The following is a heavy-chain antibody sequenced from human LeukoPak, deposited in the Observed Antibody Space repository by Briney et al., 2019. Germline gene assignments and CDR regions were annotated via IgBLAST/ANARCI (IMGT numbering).Heavy chain of an antibody. Sequence: SETLSLTCTVSGYSISSGYYWGWIRQPPGKGLEWIGSIYHSGSTYYNPSLKSRVTISVDTSKNQFSLKLSSVTAADTAVYYCARMYGGNAHFQHWGQGTLVTVSS. V-gene: IGHV4-38-2*02. J-gene: IGHJ1*01. CDR2: IYHSGST. D-gene: IGHD4/OR15-4a*01. CDR1: GYSISSGYY. CDR3: ARMYGGNAHFQH.